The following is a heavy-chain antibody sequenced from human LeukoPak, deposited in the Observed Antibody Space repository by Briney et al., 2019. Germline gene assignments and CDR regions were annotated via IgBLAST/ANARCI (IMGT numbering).Heavy chain of an antibody. CDR3: ARSPIAARHLVDY. CDR2: INHSGST. J-gene: IGHJ4*02. CDR1: GGSFSGYY. D-gene: IGHD6-6*01. V-gene: IGHV4-34*01. Sequence: PSETLSLTCAVYGGSFSGYYWSWIRQPPGKGLEWIGEINHSGSTNYNPSLKSRVTISVDTSKNQFSLKLSSVTAADTAVYYCARSPIAARHLVDYWGKGTLVTVSS.